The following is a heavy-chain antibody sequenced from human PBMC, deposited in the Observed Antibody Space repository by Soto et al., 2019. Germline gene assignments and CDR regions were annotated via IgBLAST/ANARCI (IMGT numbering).Heavy chain of an antibody. D-gene: IGHD6-19*01. CDR3: AKEGGYNSGWTPFDY. CDR1: GFTFSSYA. CDR2: ISGSGIST. Sequence: GGSLRLSCAASGFTFSSYAMSWVRQAPGKGLEWVSAISGSGISTYYADSVKGRFTISRDNSKNTLYLQMNSLRAEDTAVYYCAKEGGYNSGWTPFDYWGQGTLVTVSS. J-gene: IGHJ4*02. V-gene: IGHV3-23*01.